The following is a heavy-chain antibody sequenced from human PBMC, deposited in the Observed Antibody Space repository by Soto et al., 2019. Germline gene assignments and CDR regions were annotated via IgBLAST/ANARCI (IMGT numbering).Heavy chain of an antibody. CDR2: IHLGDSDI. J-gene: IGHJ4*02. CDR1: GYSFTNYW. Sequence: PGESLKISCKGSGYSFTNYWIGWVRQMPGKGLEWMGFIHLGDSDIRYSPSLEGQVTISADKSVSTAYLQWSSLRASDTAMYYCTRHGRQLAPSDDLGQGTLVTVSS. CDR3: TRHGRQLAPSDD. V-gene: IGHV5-51*01. D-gene: IGHD6-6*01.